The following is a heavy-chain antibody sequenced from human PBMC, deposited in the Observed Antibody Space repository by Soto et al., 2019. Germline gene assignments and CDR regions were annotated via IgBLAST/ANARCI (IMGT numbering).Heavy chain of an antibody. D-gene: IGHD5-18*01. CDR3: ARGKPSGYRFGPRNFFYYGLDG. CDR2: VHPSGST. J-gene: IGHJ6*02. CDR1: RASLVEHY. V-gene: IGHV4-34*01. Sequence: SETLSLTCAVFRASLVEHYWAWIRQSPDKGLDWIGEVHPSGSTDYNPSLKSRLTLSLDTSKNQFSLKVASVTAADTAVYFCARGKPSGYRFGPRNFFYYGLDGWGPGTTVTVS.